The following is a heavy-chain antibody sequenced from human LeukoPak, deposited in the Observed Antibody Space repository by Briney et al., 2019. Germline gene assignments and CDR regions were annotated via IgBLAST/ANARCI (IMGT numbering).Heavy chain of an antibody. Sequence: ASVKVSCKASGYTFTAYYVYWVRQAPGQGLEWMGWINPNSGGTNYAQKFQGRATMTRDTSISTAYMELSRLTSDDTAVYYCARVSLTAQYLLDYWGQGTLVTVSS. D-gene: IGHD2/OR15-2a*01. CDR1: GYTFTAYY. J-gene: IGHJ4*02. CDR2: INPNSGGT. CDR3: ARVSLTAQYLLDY. V-gene: IGHV1-2*02.